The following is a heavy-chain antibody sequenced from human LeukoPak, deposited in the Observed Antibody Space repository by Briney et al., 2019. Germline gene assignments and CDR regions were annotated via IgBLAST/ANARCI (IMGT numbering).Heavy chain of an antibody. CDR3: AREGPETYKFDF. D-gene: IGHD1-1*01. CDR1: GYTFTDYY. V-gene: IGHV1-46*01. J-gene: IGHJ4*02. Sequence: ASVKVSCKTSGYTFTDYYMHWVRQAPGQGPEWMGITRPSRGRTQYPQKFQGRVTMTWDMSASTFYMELSSLTSDDTAVYYCAREGPETYKFDFWGQGTLVTVSS. CDR2: TRPSRGRT.